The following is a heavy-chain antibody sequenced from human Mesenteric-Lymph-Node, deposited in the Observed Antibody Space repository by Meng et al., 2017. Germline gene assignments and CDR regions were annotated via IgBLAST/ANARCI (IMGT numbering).Heavy chain of an antibody. CDR3: ARLWFGERPPDY. CDR2: IYYSGRT. Sequence: QLQLQESGPGLVKPSETLSLTCPASGGSISSSTYYRGWIRQPPGKGLEWIGSIYYSGRTYYNPSLKSRVTMSVDTSKNQFSLKLSSVTAADTAVYYCARLWFGERPPDYWGQGTLVTVSS. CDR1: GGSISSSTYY. V-gene: IGHV4-39*01. D-gene: IGHD3-10*01. J-gene: IGHJ4*02.